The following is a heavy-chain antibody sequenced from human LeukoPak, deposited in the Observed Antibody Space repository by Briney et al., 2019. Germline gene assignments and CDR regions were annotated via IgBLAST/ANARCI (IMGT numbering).Heavy chain of an antibody. D-gene: IGHD6-13*01. J-gene: IGHJ4*02. V-gene: IGHV3-48*04. Sequence: GGSLRPSCAASGFTFNSYSMNWVRQAPGKGLEWVSYISSSSSTIYYADSVKGRFTISRDNAKNSLYLQMNSLRVEDTAVYYCARVYRASSSHNYFDYWGQGTLVTVSS. CDR2: ISSSSSTI. CDR3: ARVYRASSSHNYFDY. CDR1: GFTFNSYS.